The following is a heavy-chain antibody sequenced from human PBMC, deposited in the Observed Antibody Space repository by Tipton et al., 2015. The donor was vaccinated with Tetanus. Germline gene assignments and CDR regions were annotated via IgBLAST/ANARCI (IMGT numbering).Heavy chain of an antibody. CDR2: TYHTGGT. J-gene: IGHJ5*02. CDR3: AILPKHWLAPRGAP. D-gene: IGHD6-19*01. V-gene: IGHV4-30-2*01. CDR1: GVSIRNGGYS. Sequence: TLSLTCAVSGVSIRNGGYSWNWIRQPAGKGLEWIGYTYHTGGTYYNPSLKSRVTISVDRSKNQFSLNMTSVTAADTAVYYCAILPKHWLAPRGAPWGQGILVTVSS.